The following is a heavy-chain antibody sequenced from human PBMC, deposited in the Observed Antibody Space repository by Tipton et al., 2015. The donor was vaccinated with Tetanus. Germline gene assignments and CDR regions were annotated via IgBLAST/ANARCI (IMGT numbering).Heavy chain of an antibody. Sequence: LRLSCTVSGASISNSSSYWGWIRQSPGKGLEWIGNIYFSGSTYYNPSLKSRVTISVDTSKNQFSLRLNSVTAADTAVYYCAKLFRVRARGITMVVVVPPGYFDFWGQGTLVTVSS. CDR2: IYFSGST. CDR3: AKLFRVRARGITMVVVVPPGYFDF. CDR1: GASISNSSSY. V-gene: IGHV4-39*01. J-gene: IGHJ4*02. D-gene: IGHD3-22*01.